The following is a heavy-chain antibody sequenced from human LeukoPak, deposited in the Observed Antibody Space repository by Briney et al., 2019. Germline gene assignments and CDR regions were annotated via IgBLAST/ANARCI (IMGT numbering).Heavy chain of an antibody. CDR1: GGTFSSYA. D-gene: IGHD5-24*01. CDR3: ASEAERWLQSYDAFDI. Sequence: SVKVSCKASGGTFSSYAISWVRQAPGQGLEWMGGIIPIFGTANYAQKFQGRVTITADESTSTAYVERSSLRSEDTAVYYCASEAERWLQSYDAFDIWGQGTMVTVSS. CDR2: IIPIFGTA. J-gene: IGHJ3*02. V-gene: IGHV1-69*01.